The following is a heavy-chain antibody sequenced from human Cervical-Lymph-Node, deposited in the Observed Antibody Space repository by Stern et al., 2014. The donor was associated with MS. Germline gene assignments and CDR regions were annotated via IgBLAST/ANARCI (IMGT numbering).Heavy chain of an antibody. D-gene: IGHD3-3*01. CDR3: ARQSAQNDAFDI. CDR1: GYSFTSYW. J-gene: IGHJ3*02. V-gene: IGHV5-51*01. Sequence: VQLVQSGAEVKKPGESLKISCKGSGYSFTSYWIGWVRQMPGKGLEGVGIIYPGEPDTRYSPYFQGQVPISADKSISTAYLQWSSLKASDTAMYYCARQSAQNDAFDILGQGTMVTVSS. CDR2: IYPGEPDT.